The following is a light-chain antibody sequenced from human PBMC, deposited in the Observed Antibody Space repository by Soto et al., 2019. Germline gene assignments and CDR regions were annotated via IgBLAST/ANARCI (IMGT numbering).Light chain of an antibody. CDR2: DNN. Sequence: QSVLTQPPSVSAAPGQKVTISCSGSSSNIGKNYVSWYQPLPGTAPKLLIYDNNKRPSGIPDRFSGSKSGTSATLGITGLQTGDEADYYCGTWDSSLSAVVFGGGTKLTVL. CDR3: GTWDSSLSAVV. J-gene: IGLJ2*01. CDR1: SSNIGKNY. V-gene: IGLV1-51*01.